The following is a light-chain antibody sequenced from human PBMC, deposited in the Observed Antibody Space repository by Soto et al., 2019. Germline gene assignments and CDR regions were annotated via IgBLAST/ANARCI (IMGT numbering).Light chain of an antibody. Sequence: EIMLTQSPCTLSLSPGERATLSCRASQSVSSSYLAWYQQEPGQAPRLLIYGASTRATGIPARFSGSGSGTEFTLTISSLQSEDSAVYYCQQYNNWPRMFGQGTKVDIK. CDR1: QSVSSSY. V-gene: IGKV3-15*01. CDR2: GAS. CDR3: QQYNNWPRM. J-gene: IGKJ1*01.